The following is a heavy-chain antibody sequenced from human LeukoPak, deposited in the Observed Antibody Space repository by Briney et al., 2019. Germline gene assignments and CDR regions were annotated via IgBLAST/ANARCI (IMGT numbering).Heavy chain of an antibody. Sequence: SVKVSCKASGGTFSSYAISWVRQAPGQGLEWMGGIIPIFGTANYAQKFQGRVTITADESTSTAYMELSSLRSEDTAVYYCARTRRHGYNTYNWFDPWGQGTLVTVSS. J-gene: IGHJ5*02. CDR2: IIPIFGTA. CDR1: GGTFSSYA. CDR3: ARTRRHGYNTYNWFDP. D-gene: IGHD5-24*01. V-gene: IGHV1-69*13.